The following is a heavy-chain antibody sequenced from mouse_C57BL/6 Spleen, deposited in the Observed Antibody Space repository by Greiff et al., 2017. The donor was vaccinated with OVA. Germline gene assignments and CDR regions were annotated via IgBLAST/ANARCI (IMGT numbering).Heavy chain of an antibody. CDR3: ASFYYSNPFAY. D-gene: IGHD2-5*01. V-gene: IGHV1-19*01. CDR2: INPYNGGT. J-gene: IGHJ3*01. Sequence: VQLQQSGPVLVKPGASVKMSCKASGYTFTDYYMNWVKQSHGKSLEWIGVINPYNGGTSYNQKFKGKATLTVDKSSSTAYMELNSLTSEDSAVYYCASFYYSNPFAYWGQGTLVTVSA. CDR1: GYTFTDYY.